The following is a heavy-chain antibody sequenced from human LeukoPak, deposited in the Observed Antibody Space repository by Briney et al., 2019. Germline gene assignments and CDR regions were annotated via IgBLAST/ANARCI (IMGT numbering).Heavy chain of an antibody. CDR1: GGTFSSYA. J-gene: IGHJ6*04. D-gene: IGHD2-15*01. CDR2: IIPIFGTA. V-gene: IGHV1-69*06. CDR3: ARAMDDIVDYYYGMDV. Sequence: SVKVSCKASGGTFSSYAISWVRQAPGQGLEWMGGIIPIFGTANYAQKFQGRVTITADKSTSTAYMEVRSLRSEDTAVYYCARAMDDIVDYYYGMDVWGKGTTVTVSS.